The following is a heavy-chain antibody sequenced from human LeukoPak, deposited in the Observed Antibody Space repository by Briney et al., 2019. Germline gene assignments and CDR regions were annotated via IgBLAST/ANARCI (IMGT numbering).Heavy chain of an antibody. Sequence: GGSLRLSCAASGFTFSSYAMHWVRQAPGKGLEWVAVISYDGSNKYYADSVKGRFTISRDNSKNTLYLQMNSRRAEDTAVYYCARGGITIFGVVQYYFDYWGQGTLVTVSS. D-gene: IGHD3-3*01. J-gene: IGHJ4*02. V-gene: IGHV3-30*04. CDR2: ISYDGSNK. CDR1: GFTFSSYA. CDR3: ARGGITIFGVVQYYFDY.